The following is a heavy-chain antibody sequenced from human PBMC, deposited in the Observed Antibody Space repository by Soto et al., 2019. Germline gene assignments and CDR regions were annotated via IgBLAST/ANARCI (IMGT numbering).Heavy chain of an antibody. CDR2: IYYSGST. D-gene: IGHD1-26*01. Sequence: SETLSLTCTVSGASISSAGYYWSWIRQHPGKGLEWIGYIYYSGSTYYNPSLKSRVTISADTSKNQFSLKVNSVTAADAAVYYCARTPALYSSGSHFDFWGQGTLVTVSS. V-gene: IGHV4-31*03. CDR1: GASISSAGYY. J-gene: IGHJ4*02. CDR3: ARTPALYSSGSHFDF.